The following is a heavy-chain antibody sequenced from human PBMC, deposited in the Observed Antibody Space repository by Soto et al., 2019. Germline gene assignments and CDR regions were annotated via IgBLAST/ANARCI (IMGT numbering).Heavy chain of an antibody. Sequence: QVQLVESGGGVVQPGRSLRLSCAASGFTFSNYGMHWVRPAPGKGLEWVAVIWNDVSNKYYADSVKGRFTISRDNSKNSGDFQLNSLSNAGMAVYVCARGWYCGDDCDDWYFDLWGRGNLVTVSS. D-gene: IGHD2-21*02. CDR3: ARGWYCGDDCDDWYFDL. CDR1: GFTFSNYG. CDR2: IWNDVSNK. V-gene: IGHV3-33*01. J-gene: IGHJ2*01.